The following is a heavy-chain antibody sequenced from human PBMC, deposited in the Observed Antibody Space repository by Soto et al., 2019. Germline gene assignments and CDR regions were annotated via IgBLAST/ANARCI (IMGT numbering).Heavy chain of an antibody. CDR2: VSGNSAYI. Sequence: EVQLVESGGGLVKPGGSLRLSCAASGFIFSSYSMNWVRQAPGKGLEWVSSVSGNSAYIYHADSVKGRFTISRDNAKNSLYLQMNSLRVEDTAVYYCARDLGGGWYWDIDYWGQGTLVTVSS. J-gene: IGHJ4*02. V-gene: IGHV3-21*02. CDR1: GFIFSSYS. D-gene: IGHD6-19*01. CDR3: ARDLGGGWYWDIDY.